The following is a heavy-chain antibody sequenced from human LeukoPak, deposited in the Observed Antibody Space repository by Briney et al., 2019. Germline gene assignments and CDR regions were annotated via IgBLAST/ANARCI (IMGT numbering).Heavy chain of an antibody. CDR2: IYSGGNT. CDR3: ARDKGTSYLSSFDY. V-gene: IGHV3-53*05. D-gene: IGHD6-6*01. CDR1: GFTVSSNS. J-gene: IGHJ4*02. Sequence: PGGSLRLSCTVSGFTVSSNSWSWVRQAPGKGLEWVSFIYSGGNTHYSDSVKGRFTISRDNSKNTLYLQMNSLRGADTAVYYCARDKGTSYLSSFDYWGQGTLVTVSS.